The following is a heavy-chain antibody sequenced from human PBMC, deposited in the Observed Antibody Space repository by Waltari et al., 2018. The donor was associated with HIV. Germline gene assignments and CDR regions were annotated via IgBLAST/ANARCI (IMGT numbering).Heavy chain of an antibody. V-gene: IGHV1-2*02. CDR2: SNPMSDGT. D-gene: IGHD6-19*01. J-gene: IGHJ6*02. CDR1: GYTFTGYY. Sequence: QVQLVQSGAEVKKPGASVKVSCKASGYTFTGYYMHWVPQAPGQGLAWMGWSNPMSDGTNYAQKCQGRVTMTRDTSTSTAYMELSRLRPDDTALYYCARDRIAVTGSYYYGMDVWGQGTTVTVSS. CDR3: ARDRIAVTGSYYYGMDV.